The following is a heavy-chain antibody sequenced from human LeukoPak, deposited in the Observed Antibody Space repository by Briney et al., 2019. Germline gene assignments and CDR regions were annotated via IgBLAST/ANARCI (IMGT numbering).Heavy chain of an antibody. V-gene: IGHV4-34*01. J-gene: IGHJ6*03. Sequence: SETLSLTCAVYGGSFSGYYWNWIRQPPGKGLEWIGEISHSGSTNYNPSLKSRVTISVDTSKNQFSLKLSSVTAADTAVYYCARCQGRDFWSGNRLGYYYYYYMDVWGKGTTVTVSS. CDR1: GGSFSGYY. CDR2: ISHSGST. D-gene: IGHD3-3*01. CDR3: ARCQGRDFWSGNRLGYYYYYYMDV.